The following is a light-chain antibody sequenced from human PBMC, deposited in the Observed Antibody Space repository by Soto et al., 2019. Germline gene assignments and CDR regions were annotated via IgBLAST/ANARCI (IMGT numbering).Light chain of an antibody. V-gene: IGKV3D-20*02. J-gene: IGKJ5*01. CDR3: QQRSNWPT. CDR2: GAS. CDR1: QRVTSNY. Sequence: IVLTQSPGTLSLSPGERATLSCRASQRVTSNYLAWYQQRPGQAPRLLIFGASIRDTGLPDRFSGSGSGTDFTLTISSLEPEDFAVYYCQQRSNWPTFGQGTRLEIK.